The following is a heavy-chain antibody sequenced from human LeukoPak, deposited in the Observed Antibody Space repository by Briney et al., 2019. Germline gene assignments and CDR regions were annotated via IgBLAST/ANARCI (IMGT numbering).Heavy chain of an antibody. V-gene: IGHV1-3*01. D-gene: IGHD1-26*01. CDR2: INAGNGNT. J-gene: IGHJ4*02. Sequence: GASVNVSCKASGYTFTIYAMHWVRQAPGQRLEWMGWINAGNGNTKYSQKFQGRVTITRDTSASTAYMELSSLRSEDTAVYYCARRPIVGATSYFDYWGQGTLVTVSS. CDR1: GYTFTIYA. CDR3: ARRPIVGATSYFDY.